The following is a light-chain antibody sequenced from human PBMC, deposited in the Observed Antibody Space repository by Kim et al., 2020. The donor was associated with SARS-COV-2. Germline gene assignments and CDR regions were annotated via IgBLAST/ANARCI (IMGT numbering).Light chain of an antibody. CDR1: SGSVSTGHY. CDR3: MLYMGNGISV. J-gene: IGLJ3*02. CDR2: STD. V-gene: IGLV8-61*01. Sequence: QTVVTQEPSLSVSPGGTVTLTCGLRSGSVSTGHYPSWSQQNTGQVPRTLIYSTDTRPSGVPRRFSGAIVGNKAALTITGAQADDESDYYCMLYMGNGISVFGGGTQLTVL.